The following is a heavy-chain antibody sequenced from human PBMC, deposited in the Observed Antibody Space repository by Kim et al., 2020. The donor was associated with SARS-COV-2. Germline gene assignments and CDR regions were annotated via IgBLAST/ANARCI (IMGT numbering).Heavy chain of an antibody. J-gene: IGHJ5*01. CDR1: GFTFNNAY. CDR3: TTGTWIQLWLSDS. CDR2: IKSKTDGGTT. V-gene: IGHV3-15*01. Sequence: GGSLRLSCAASGFTFNNAYMSWVRQAPGKGLDWVGHIKSKTDGGTTDYSAPVKGRFTISRDDSKNTLYLQMNSLKTEDTAVYYCTTGTWIQLWLSDSWG. D-gene: IGHD5-18*01.